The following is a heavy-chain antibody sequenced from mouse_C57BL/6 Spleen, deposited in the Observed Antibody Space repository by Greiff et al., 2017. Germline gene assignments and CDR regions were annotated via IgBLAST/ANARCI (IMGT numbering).Heavy chain of an antibody. CDR2: ISSGGSYT. D-gene: IGHD2-1*01. CDR3: ARQDYGNPYWYFDV. J-gene: IGHJ1*03. CDR1: GFTFSSYG. Sequence: DVMLVESGGDLVKPGGSLKLSCAASGFTFSSYGMSWVRQTPDKRLEWVATISSGGSYTYYPDSVKGRFTISRDNAKNTLYLQMRSLKSEDTAMYYCARQDYGNPYWYFDVWGTGTTVTVSS. V-gene: IGHV5-6*02.